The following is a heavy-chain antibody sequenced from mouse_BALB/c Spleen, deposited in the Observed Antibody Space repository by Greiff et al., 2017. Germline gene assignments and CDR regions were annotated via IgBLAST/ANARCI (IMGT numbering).Heavy chain of an antibody. V-gene: IGHV1-14*01. J-gene: IGHJ3*01. CDR3: ARWYYGQGFAY. Sequence: VQLKESGPELVKPGASVKMSCKASGYTFTSYVMHWVKQKPGQGLEWIGYINPYNDGTKYNEKFKGKATLTSDKSSSTAYMELSSLTSEDSAVYYCARWYYGQGFAYWGQGTLVTVSA. CDR1: GYTFTSYV. D-gene: IGHD1-1*01. CDR2: INPYNDGT.